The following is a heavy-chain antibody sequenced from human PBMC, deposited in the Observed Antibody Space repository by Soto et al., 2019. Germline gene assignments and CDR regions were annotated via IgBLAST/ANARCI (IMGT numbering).Heavy chain of an antibody. V-gene: IGHV4-4*02. Sequence: SETLSLTCSVSSGSITSSKWWSWVRQPPGKGLEWIGEIYHGGSTNYNPSLKGRVTISVDKSKNQLSLQLNSVTAADTAVYYCASHLIMPGTRGFDSWGQGTLVTVSS. CDR3: ASHLIMPGTRGFDS. J-gene: IGHJ4*02. CDR2: IYHGGST. CDR1: SGSITSSKW. D-gene: IGHD6-13*01.